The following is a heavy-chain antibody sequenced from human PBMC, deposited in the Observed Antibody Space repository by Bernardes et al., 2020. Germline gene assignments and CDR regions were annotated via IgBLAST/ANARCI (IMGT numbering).Heavy chain of an antibody. CDR1: GVTVSYYS. J-gene: IGHJ4*02. CDR2: ISTTSDTI. Sequence: GSLRPPSAASGVTVSYYSMDWVRQAPGKGPEWGSYISTTSDTIYYADSDRGRVTIYRDNAKKTLYLQMNSLRVEEAAVSYCVRDPGGRGNYWGQGTLVTVSS. V-gene: IGHV3-48*04. CDR3: VRDPGGRGNY. D-gene: IGHD6-25*01.